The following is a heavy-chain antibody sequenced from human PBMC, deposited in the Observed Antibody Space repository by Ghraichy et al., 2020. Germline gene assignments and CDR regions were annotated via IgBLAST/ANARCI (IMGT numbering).Heavy chain of an antibody. CDR2: INPSAGST. CDR3: ARDTGARPGNLGIFYYMDV. CDR1: GYTFTRHY. Sequence: GESLNISCTASGYTFTRHYIHWVRQAPGQGLEWMGIINPSAGSTGYAQKFQGRVTMTRDTSSSTVYVELSSLRSEDTAVYYCARDTGARPGNLGIFYYMDVWGEGTTVTVSS. V-gene: IGHV1-46*01. J-gene: IGHJ6*03. D-gene: IGHD6-6*01.